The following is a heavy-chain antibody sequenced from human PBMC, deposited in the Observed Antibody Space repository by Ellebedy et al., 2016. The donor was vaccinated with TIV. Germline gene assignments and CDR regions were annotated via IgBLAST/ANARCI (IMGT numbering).Heavy chain of an antibody. CDR3: ASGKQWLEL. J-gene: IGHJ2*01. D-gene: IGHD6-19*01. CDR1: GDSVSSNSAA. V-gene: IGHV6-1*01. CDR2: TYYRSKWYN. Sequence: SETLSLTXAISGDSVSSNSAAWNWIRQSPSRGLEWLGRTYYRSKWYNEYAVSVKSRISINPDTSKNQFSLQLNSLTPEDTAVYYCASGKQWLELWGRGTLVTVSS.